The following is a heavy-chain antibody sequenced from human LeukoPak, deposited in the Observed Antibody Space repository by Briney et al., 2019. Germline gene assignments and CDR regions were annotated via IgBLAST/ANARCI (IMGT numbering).Heavy chain of an antibody. CDR1: GITFDGFA. CDR3: AKDRTVDYYYYGMDV. Sequence: GGSLRLSCAASGITFDGFAMHWVRQAPGKGLEWVSGITWNSGSTDYADSVKGRSTISRDNAKNSLYLQMNSLRAEDTALYYCAKDRTVDYYYYGMDVWGQGTTVTVSS. V-gene: IGHV3-9*01. J-gene: IGHJ6*02. D-gene: IGHD4-17*01. CDR2: ITWNSGST.